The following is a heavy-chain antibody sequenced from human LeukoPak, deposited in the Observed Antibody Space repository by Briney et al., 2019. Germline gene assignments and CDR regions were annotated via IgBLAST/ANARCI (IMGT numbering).Heavy chain of an antibody. D-gene: IGHD3-10*01. CDR3: ARDGDYGTGSYYRGCIDS. CDR2: IHPRRGDA. V-gene: IGHV1-2*02. J-gene: IGHJ4*02. Sequence: ASVKVSFKTSGYSFTAFYIHWVRQAPGQGLEWMGWIHPRRGDANYAQKFQGRVTMTRDTSISTAYLDLSSLRSDDTAVYYCARDGDYGTGSYYRGCIDSWGQGTPVTVSP. CDR1: GYSFTAFY.